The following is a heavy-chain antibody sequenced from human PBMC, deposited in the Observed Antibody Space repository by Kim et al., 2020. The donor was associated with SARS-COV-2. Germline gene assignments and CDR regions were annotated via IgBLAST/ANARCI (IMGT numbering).Heavy chain of an antibody. J-gene: IGHJ6*02. V-gene: IGHV1-18*01. CDR3: ARDKDSSGYYSNYYYYGMDV. D-gene: IGHD3-22*01. Sequence: ASVKVSFKASGYTFTSYGISWVRQAPGQGLEWMGWISAYNGNTNYAQKLQGRVTMTTDTSTSTAYMELRSLRSDDTAVYYCARDKDSSGYYSNYYYYGMDVWGQGTTVTVSS. CDR2: ISAYNGNT. CDR1: GYTFTSYG.